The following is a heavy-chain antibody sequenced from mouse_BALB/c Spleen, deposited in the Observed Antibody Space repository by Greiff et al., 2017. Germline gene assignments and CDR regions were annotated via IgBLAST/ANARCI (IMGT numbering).Heavy chain of an antibody. D-gene: IGHD1-2*01. V-gene: IGHV3-8*02. J-gene: IGHJ2*01. CDR2: ISYSGST. CDR3: ARSQFITTATDY. Sequence: EVKLVESGPSLVKPSQTLSLTCSVTGDSITSGYWNWIRKFPGNKLEYMGYISYSGSTYYNPSLKSRISITRDTSKNQYYLQLNSVTTEDTATYYCARSQFITTATDYWGQGTTLTVSS. CDR1: GDSITSGY.